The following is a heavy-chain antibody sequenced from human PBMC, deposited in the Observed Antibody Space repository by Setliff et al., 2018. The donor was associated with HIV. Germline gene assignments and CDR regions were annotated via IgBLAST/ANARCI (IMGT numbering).Heavy chain of an antibody. CDR1: GFTFDDYT. D-gene: IGHD2-15*01. CDR3: ARAGVVEGYYYYYYMDV. CDR2: ISGLGGGTI. Sequence: GSLRLSCAASGFTFDDYTMHWVRQAPGKGLEWVSLISGLGGGTIYYADSVRGRFTISRDDAEKSVYLQMNSLRAEDTAVYYCARAGVVEGYYYYYYMDVWGKGTTVTVSS. V-gene: IGHV3-43*01. J-gene: IGHJ6*03.